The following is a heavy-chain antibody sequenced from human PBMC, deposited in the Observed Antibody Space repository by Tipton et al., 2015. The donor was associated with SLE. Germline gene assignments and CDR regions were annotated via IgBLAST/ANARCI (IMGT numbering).Heavy chain of an antibody. V-gene: IGHV4-39*07. CDR3: ARDVGGYNTGWFPYYFDY. CDR1: GDSISSSSYY. Sequence: TLSLTCIVSGDSISSSSYYWGWIRQPPGKGLEWVGTVYYTGNTFYNPSLKSRVTIPVDTSKNQFSLKLSSVTAADTAAYYCARDVGGYNTGWFPYYFDYWGQGTLVTVSS. J-gene: IGHJ4*02. D-gene: IGHD2-8*02. CDR2: VYYTGNT.